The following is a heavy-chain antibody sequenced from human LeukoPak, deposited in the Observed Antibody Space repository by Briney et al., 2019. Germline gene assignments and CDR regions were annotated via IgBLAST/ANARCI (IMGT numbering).Heavy chain of an antibody. D-gene: IGHD3-22*01. J-gene: IGHJ3*02. CDR2: IDPNDSYT. Sequence: GESLKISWKGSGYSFTGYWIGWVRPRPGKGLEWVGRIDPNDSYTNYSPSFQGPVTISADKSISTAYLQWSRLKASDTAMYYCARLGDTSGYPPAFDIWGHGTMVTVSS. V-gene: IGHV5-10-1*01. CDR3: ARLGDTSGYPPAFDI. CDR1: GYSFTGYW.